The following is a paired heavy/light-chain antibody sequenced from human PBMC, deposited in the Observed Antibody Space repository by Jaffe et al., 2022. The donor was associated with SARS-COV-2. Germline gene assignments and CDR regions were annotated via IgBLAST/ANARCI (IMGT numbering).Heavy chain of an antibody. D-gene: IGHD3-16*02. J-gene: IGHJ6*02. Sequence: QVQLVESGGGVVQPGRSLRLSCAASGFTFSSYAMHWVRQAPGKGLEWVAVISYDGSNKYYADSVKGRFTISRDNSKNTLYLQMNSLRAEDTAVYYCARGGGDYVWGSYRQEHYYYGMDVWGQGTTVTVSS. CDR1: GFTFSSYA. CDR2: ISYDGSNK. V-gene: IGHV3-30-3*01. CDR3: ARGGGDYVWGSYRQEHYYYGMDV.
Light chain of an antibody. CDR2: DDS. Sequence: SYVLTQPPSVSVAPGQTARITCGGNNIGSKSVHWYQQKPGQAPVLVVYDDSDRPSGIPERFSGSNSGNTATLTISRVEAGDEADYYCQVWDSSSDHYVFGTGTKVTVL. V-gene: IGLV3-21*02. CDR1: NIGSKS. J-gene: IGLJ1*01. CDR3: QVWDSSSDHYV.